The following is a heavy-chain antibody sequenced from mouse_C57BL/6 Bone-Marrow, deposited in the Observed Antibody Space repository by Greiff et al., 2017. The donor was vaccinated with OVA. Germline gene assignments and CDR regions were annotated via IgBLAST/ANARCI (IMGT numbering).Heavy chain of an antibody. CDR2: ISYSGST. CDR3: ARGRFHSPYAMDY. Sequence: EVKLVESGPGMVKPSQSLSLTCTVTGYSITSGYDWHWIRHFPGNKLEWMGYISYSGSTNSNPSLKSRISITHDTSKNHFFLKLNSVTTEDTATYYCARGRFHSPYAMDYWGQGTSVTVSS. J-gene: IGHJ4*01. CDR1: GYSITSGYD. V-gene: IGHV3-1*01.